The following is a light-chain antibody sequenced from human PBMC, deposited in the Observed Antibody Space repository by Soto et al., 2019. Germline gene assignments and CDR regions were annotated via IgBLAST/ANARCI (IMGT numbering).Light chain of an antibody. CDR3: SSYTSSSTLETV. J-gene: IGLJ3*02. Sequence: QSALTQPASVSGSPGQSITISCTGTSSDVGGYNYVSWYQQHPGKAPKLMIYEVSNRPSGVSNRCSGSESGNTASLTISGLQAEDEADYYCSSYTSSSTLETVFGGGTKLTVL. CDR2: EVS. V-gene: IGLV2-14*01. CDR1: SSDVGGYNY.